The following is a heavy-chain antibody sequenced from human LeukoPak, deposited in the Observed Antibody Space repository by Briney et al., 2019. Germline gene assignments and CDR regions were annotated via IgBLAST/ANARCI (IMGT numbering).Heavy chain of an antibody. Sequence: GRSLRLSCAASGFTFSSYGMHWVRQAPGKGLEWVAVIWYDGSNKYYADSVKGRFTISRDNSKNTLYLQMNGLRAEDTAVYSCARSAIEYSSSFLGGIDYWGQGTLVTVSS. J-gene: IGHJ4*02. CDR1: GFTFSSYG. V-gene: IGHV3-33*01. CDR2: IWYDGSNK. D-gene: IGHD6-6*01. CDR3: ARSAIEYSSSFLGGIDY.